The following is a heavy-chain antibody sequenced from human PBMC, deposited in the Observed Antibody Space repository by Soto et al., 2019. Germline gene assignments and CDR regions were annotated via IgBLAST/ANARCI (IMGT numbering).Heavy chain of an antibody. CDR2: ISAYNGNT. CDR1: GYTFTSYG. V-gene: IGHV1-18*01. Sequence: ASVKVSCKASGYTFTSYGISWVRQAPGQGHEWMGWISAYNGNTNYAQKLQGRVTMTTDTSTSIAYMELRSLRSDDTAVYYCARAMYYYDSSGYPGAIDYWGQGTLVTVSS. J-gene: IGHJ4*02. CDR3: ARAMYYYDSSGYPGAIDY. D-gene: IGHD3-22*01.